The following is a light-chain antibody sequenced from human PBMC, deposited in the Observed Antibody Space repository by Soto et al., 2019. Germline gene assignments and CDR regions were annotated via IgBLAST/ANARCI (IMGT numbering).Light chain of an antibody. J-gene: IGKJ5*01. CDR1: ESIDSW. CDR3: QQYHRSSIT. Sequence: DTQMTQSPSTLSASVGDRVTITFRASESIDSWLAWHQQKPGRAPKLLISKASSLESGVPSRFSGSGFGTEFTLTISSLQPDDFATYYCQQYHRSSITFGQGTRLEIK. CDR2: KAS. V-gene: IGKV1-5*03.